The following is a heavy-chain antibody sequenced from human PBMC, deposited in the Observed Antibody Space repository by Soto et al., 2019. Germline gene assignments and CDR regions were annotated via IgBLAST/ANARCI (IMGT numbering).Heavy chain of an antibody. CDR1: GDSISAYY. CDR3: ARDYCDSVETMDV. D-gene: IGHD3-22*01. J-gene: IGHJ6*02. V-gene: IGHV4-59*01. CDR2: IYSSSGNT. Sequence: QVQLQQSGPRLVKPSETLSLTCTVSGDSISAYYWAWIRQPPGKRLEWIGYIYSSSGNTDYNPSLNRRETLSIDMSETQVSLWLRAVTAADTAMYYWARDYCDSVETMDVWGQGTRVTVSS.